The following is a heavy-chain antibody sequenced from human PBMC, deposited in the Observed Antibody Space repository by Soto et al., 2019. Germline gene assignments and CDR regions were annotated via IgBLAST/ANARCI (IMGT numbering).Heavy chain of an antibody. J-gene: IGHJ6*02. V-gene: IGHV3-30*09. CDR2: ISYDGSNK. D-gene: IGHD4-17*01. Sequence: PGGSLRLSCVASGFTFSNYAMHWVRQAPGKGLEWVAVISYDGSNKYYADSVKGRSAISRDNSKNTLYLQMNSLRPEDTAVYYCARWSTTVTTSINYFYYFGMDVWGQGTTVTVSS. CDR1: GFTFSNYA. CDR3: ARWSTTVTTSINYFYYFGMDV.